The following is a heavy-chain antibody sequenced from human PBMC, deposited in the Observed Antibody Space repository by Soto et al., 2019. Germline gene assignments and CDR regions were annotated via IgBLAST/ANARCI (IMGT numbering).Heavy chain of an antibody. D-gene: IGHD4-17*01. V-gene: IGHV3-30-3*01. Sequence: GGSMRSSCAASGFTFSRYAMHWVRQAPGKGLEWVAVISYDGSNKYYADSVKGRFTISRDNSKNTLYLQMNSLRAEDTAVYYCARDLPTYDYGDYGHYGLDVWCQGIKVTVS. CDR2: ISYDGSNK. J-gene: IGHJ6*02. CDR1: GFTFSRYA. CDR3: ARDLPTYDYGDYGHYGLDV.